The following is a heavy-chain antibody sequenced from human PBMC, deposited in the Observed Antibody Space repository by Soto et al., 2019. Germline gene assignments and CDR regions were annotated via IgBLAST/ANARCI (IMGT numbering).Heavy chain of an antibody. CDR1: GFTVNSNY. CDR3: ARDQGIVVTA. Sequence: EVQLVQSGGGLVQPGGSLRLSCAASGFTVNSNYMTWVRQAPGKGLEWVSVIYTDGGTYYADSVRGRFTISRDNSKNTVYLQMNSLRVEDTAVYYCARDQGIVVTAWGQGTLVTVSS. J-gene: IGHJ5*02. CDR2: IYTDGGT. D-gene: IGHD6-19*01. V-gene: IGHV3-66*01.